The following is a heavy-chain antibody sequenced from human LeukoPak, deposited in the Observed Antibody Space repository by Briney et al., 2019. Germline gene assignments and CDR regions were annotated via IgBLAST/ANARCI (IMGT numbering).Heavy chain of an antibody. CDR3: AKEMGPATAIHFDY. CDR1: GFTFSSYA. J-gene: IGHJ4*02. Sequence: PGGSLRLSCAASGFTFSSYAMSWVRQAPGKGLEWVSVISISGGRTYSADSVKGRFTISRDSSKNTLYLQMNSLRVEDTAVYYCAKEMGPATAIHFDYWGQGTLVTVSS. CDR2: ISISGGRT. V-gene: IGHV3-23*01. D-gene: IGHD2-2*02.